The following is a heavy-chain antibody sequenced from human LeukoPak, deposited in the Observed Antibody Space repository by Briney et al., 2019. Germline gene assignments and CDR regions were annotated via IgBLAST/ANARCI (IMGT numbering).Heavy chain of an antibody. CDR1: GFTFSSYA. CDR3: AKVGAFCSSTSCYARWFDP. CDR2: ISGSGGST. D-gene: IGHD2-2*01. V-gene: IGHV3-23*01. J-gene: IGHJ5*02. Sequence: GGSLRLSCAASGFTFSSYAMSWVRQAPGKGLEWVSAISGSGGSTYYADSVKGRFTISRDNSKNTLYLQMNSLRAEDTAVNYCAKVGAFCSSTSCYARWFDPWGQGTLVTVSS.